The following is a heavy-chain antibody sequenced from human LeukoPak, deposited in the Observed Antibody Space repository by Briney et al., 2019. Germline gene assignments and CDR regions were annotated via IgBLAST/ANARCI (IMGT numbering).Heavy chain of an antibody. J-gene: IGHJ3*01. CDR3: ARDRGIGIVESRVAFDL. Sequence: PSKTLSLTCSVSGDSITSFDWSWVRQPAGKGLEWIGRIYSNEHTYSNPSLRGRVTISVDKSRNLVSLRLSSVAAADTGVYYCARDRGIGIVESRVAFDLWGQGTMVTVSS. CDR2: IYSNEHT. V-gene: IGHV4-4*07. D-gene: IGHD3-22*01. CDR1: GDSITSFD.